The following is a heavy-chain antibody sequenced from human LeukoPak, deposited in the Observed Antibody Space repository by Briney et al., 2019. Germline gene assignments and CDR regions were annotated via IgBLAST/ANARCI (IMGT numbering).Heavy chain of an antibody. CDR1: NGSISIYY. D-gene: IGHD4-17*01. J-gene: IGHJ4*02. Sequence: SETLSLTCTVSNGSISIYYWSWVRQPAGKGLEWIGRISASGSTNYNPSLKRRVTMSLDTSKNQFSLKLSSVTAADTAVYYCAREITVTRPFDYWGPGTLVTVSS. CDR2: ISASGST. V-gene: IGHV4-4*07. CDR3: AREITVTRPFDY.